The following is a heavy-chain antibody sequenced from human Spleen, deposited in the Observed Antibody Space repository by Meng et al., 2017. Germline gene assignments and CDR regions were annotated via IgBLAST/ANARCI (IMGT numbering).Heavy chain of an antibody. Sequence: GGSLRLSCAASGFTFSSYAMHWVRQAPGKGLEWVAAISYDGSNKYFADSVKAQFTISRENSKNTLWLQMNSLRAEETAVYFCERDQRGKGKWSAFDIWGQGTMVTVSS. CDR2: ISYDGSNK. CDR1: GFTFSSYA. V-gene: IGHV3-30*04. D-gene: IGHD2-8*01. CDR3: ERDQRGKGKWSAFDI. J-gene: IGHJ3*02.